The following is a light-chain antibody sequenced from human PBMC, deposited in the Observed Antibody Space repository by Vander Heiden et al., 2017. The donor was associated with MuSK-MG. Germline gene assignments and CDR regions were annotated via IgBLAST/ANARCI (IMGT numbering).Light chain of an antibody. V-gene: IGKV4-1*01. J-gene: IGKJ4*01. CDR1: QSLLYSSNNRWY. CDR3: QQYDSTPLP. Sequence: DSAMTQTPDSLGVSPCEGATINCKSSQSLLYSSNNRWYLAWHQQKPGHPPTLLIYWESTREYGVPDRFSGSGSATDYTPTISSLQAEDVAVTYCQQYDSTPLPFGGGTKVEIK. CDR2: WES.